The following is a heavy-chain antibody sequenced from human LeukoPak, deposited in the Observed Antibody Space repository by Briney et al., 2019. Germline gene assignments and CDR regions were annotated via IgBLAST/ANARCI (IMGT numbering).Heavy chain of an antibody. CDR2: IGSSGSTV. Sequence: PGGSLRLSCAASGFTFSSYEMNWVRQAPGKGLEWVSYIGSSGSTVYYADSVKGRFTISRDNAKNSLYLEMDSLRAEDTAVYYCARVSGYGPSFGYWGQGTLVTVSS. J-gene: IGHJ4*02. CDR3: ARVSGYGPSFGY. CDR1: GFTFSSYE. V-gene: IGHV3-48*03. D-gene: IGHD5-18*01.